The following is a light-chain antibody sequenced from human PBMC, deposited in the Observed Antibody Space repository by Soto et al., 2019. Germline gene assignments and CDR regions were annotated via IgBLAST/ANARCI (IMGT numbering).Light chain of an antibody. J-gene: IGLJ1*01. CDR1: SSDIGAFTF. CDR2: DVN. CDR3: SSYTSSSTHV. Sequence: QSVLTQPASVSGSPGQSITISCTGTSSDIGAFTFVSWYQQHPGKVPKLMIFDVNRRPSGVSDRFSGSKSGNTASLTISGLQAEEEGDYYCSSYTSSSTHVFGRGTKVTVL. V-gene: IGLV2-14*03.